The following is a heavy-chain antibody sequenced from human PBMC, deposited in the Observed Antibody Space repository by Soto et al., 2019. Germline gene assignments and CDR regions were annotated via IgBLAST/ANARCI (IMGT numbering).Heavy chain of an antibody. CDR2: IYHSGST. D-gene: IGHD5-12*01. CDR1: GGPISSGGYS. V-gene: IGHV4-30-2*01. Sequence: QLQLQESGSGLVKPSQTLSLTCAVSGGPISSGGYSWSWIRQPPGKGLEWIGYIYHSGSTYYNPSITCRVTRSVDRSKNQFSLKLSSVNDADTAVYYCAAGGGLPRYCWGQGTLVTVSS. CDR3: AAGGGLPRYC. J-gene: IGHJ4*02.